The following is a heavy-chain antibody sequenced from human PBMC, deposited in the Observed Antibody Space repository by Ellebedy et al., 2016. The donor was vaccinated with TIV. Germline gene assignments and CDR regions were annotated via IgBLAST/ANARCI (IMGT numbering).Heavy chain of an antibody. V-gene: IGHV1-2*02. D-gene: IGHD3-10*01. Sequence: ASVKVSCXASGYSFTGYYMHWVRQAPGQGLEWMGWINPNTDDTNYAQKFQGRVTMTRDTSISTAYMDLTSLRSDDTAVYYCARASGNWYFDLWGRGTLVTVFS. CDR2: INPNTDDT. CDR3: ARASGNWYFDL. J-gene: IGHJ2*01. CDR1: GYSFTGYY.